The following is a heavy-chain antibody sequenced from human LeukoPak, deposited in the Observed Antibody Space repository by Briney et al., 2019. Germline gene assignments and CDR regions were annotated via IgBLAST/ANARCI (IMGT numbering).Heavy chain of an antibody. J-gene: IGHJ3*02. D-gene: IGHD3-22*01. Sequence: ASVKVSCKASGYTFTGYYMHWVRQAPGQGLEWMGWINPNSGGTNYAQKFQGRVTMTRDTSISTAYMELSRLRSDDTAVYYCASPSITMIGDAFDIWGQGTMVTVSS. CDR3: ASPSITMIGDAFDI. V-gene: IGHV1-2*02. CDR1: GYTFTGYY. CDR2: INPNSGGT.